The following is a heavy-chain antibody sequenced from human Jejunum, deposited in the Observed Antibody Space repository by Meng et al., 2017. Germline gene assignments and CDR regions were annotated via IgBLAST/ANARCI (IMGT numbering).Heavy chain of an antibody. Sequence: GESLKISCAGSGFTFSSYEMSWVRQAPGKGLEWVSYINRSGGDIKYAESVKGRFTISRDNSKNTLYLQMNSLRAEDTAVYYCAKITYSWGQGTLVTVSS. D-gene: IGHD3-16*01. CDR3: AKITYS. V-gene: IGHV3-48*03. CDR2: INRSGGDI. J-gene: IGHJ4*02. CDR1: GFTFSSYE.